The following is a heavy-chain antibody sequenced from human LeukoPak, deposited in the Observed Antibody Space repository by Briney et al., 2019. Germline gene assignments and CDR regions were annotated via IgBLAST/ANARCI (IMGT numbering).Heavy chain of an antibody. V-gene: IGHV3-21*04. D-gene: IGHD2-21*01. CDR1: GFTFSSYS. J-gene: IGHJ4*02. Sequence: GRSLRLSCAASGFTFSSYSMNWVRQAPGKGLEWVSSISSSSSYIYYADSVKGRFTISRDNSKNTLYLQMNSLRAEDTAVYYCAKRMVNRAIDYWGQGTLVTVSS. CDR2: ISSSSSYI. CDR3: AKRMVNRAIDY.